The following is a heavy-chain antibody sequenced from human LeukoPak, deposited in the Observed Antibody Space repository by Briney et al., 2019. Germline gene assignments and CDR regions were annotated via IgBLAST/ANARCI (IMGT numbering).Heavy chain of an antibody. J-gene: IGHJ6*02. D-gene: IGHD3-16*01. CDR1: GFTVSSNY. CDR2: IYSGGST. Sequence: PGGSLRLSCAASGFTVSSNYMSWVRQAPGKGLEWVSVIYSGGSTYYADSVKGRFTISRDNSKNTVYLQMNSLRAEDTAVYYCARGGGYDYFYAMDVWGRGTTVTVSS. CDR3: ARGGGYDYFYAMDV. V-gene: IGHV3-53*01.